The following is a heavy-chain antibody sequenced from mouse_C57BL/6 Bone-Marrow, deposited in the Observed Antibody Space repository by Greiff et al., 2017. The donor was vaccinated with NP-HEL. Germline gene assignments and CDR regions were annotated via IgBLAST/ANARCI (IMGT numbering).Heavy chain of an antibody. J-gene: IGHJ3*01. CDR1: GYAFTNYL. CDR2: INPGSGGT. V-gene: IGHV1-54*01. Sequence: QVQLQQSGAELVRPGTSVKVSCKASGYAFTNYLIEWVKQRPGQGLEWIGVINPGSGGTNYNEKFKGKATLTADKSSSTAYMQLSSLTSEDSAVYFCARGDNYGLAWFAYWGQGTLVTVSA. CDR3: ARGDNYGLAWFAY. D-gene: IGHD1-1*01.